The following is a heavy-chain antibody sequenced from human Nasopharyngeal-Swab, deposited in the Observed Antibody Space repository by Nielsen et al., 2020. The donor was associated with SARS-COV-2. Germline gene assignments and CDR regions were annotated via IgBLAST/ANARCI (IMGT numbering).Heavy chain of an antibody. J-gene: IGHJ5*02. CDR2: IWYDGSNK. CDR3: ARSEVPAATIVSEFDP. Sequence: GGSLRLSCAASGFTFSSYGMHWVRQAPGKGLEWVAVIWYDGSNKYYADSVKGRFTISRDNSKNTLYLQMNSLRAEYTAVYYCARSEVPAATIVSEFDPWGQGTLVTVSS. CDR1: GFTFSSYG. V-gene: IGHV3-33*01. D-gene: IGHD2-2*01.